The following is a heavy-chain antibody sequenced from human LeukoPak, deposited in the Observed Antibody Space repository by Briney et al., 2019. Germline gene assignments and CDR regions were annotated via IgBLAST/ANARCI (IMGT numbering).Heavy chain of an antibody. CDR2: INHSGST. J-gene: IGHJ4*02. Sequence: SETLSLNCAVYGGSFSGYYWSWIRQPPGKGLEWIGEINHSGSTNYNPSLKSRVTISVDTSKNQFSLKLSSVTAADTAVYYCARGAHYYYGSGSYYSFDYWGQGTLVTVSS. CDR1: GGSFSGYY. D-gene: IGHD3-10*01. V-gene: IGHV4-34*01. CDR3: ARGAHYYYGSGSYYSFDY.